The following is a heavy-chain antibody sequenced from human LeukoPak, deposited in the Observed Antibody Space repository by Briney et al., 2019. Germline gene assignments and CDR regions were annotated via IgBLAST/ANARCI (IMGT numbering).Heavy chain of an antibody. V-gene: IGHV3-23*01. D-gene: IGHD6-19*01. J-gene: IGHJ4*02. CDR1: GFTFSRYA. CDR3: AXXLEQSYSGWSTSYDG. Sequence: GGSLRLSCAASGFTFSRYAMSWVRQVPGKRLEWVSAISSGAGTTGYADSVKGRFTISRDNSKSTIYLQMNSLRAEDTAVYYXAXXLEQSYSGWSTSYDGWGQGTLVTVSS. CDR2: ISSGAGTT.